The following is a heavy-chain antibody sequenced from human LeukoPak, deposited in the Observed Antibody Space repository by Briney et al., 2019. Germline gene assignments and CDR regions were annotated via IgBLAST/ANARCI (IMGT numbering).Heavy chain of an antibody. CDR3: AVGLWFGELSLFDY. D-gene: IGHD3-10*01. CDR2: ISAYNGNT. Sequence: ASVKVSCKASGYTFTSYGISWVRQAPGQGLEWMGWISAYNGNTNYAQKLQGRVTMTTDTSTSTAYMELRSLRSDDMAVYYCAVGLWFGELSLFDYWGQGTLVTVSS. J-gene: IGHJ4*02. V-gene: IGHV1-18*03. CDR1: GYTFTSYG.